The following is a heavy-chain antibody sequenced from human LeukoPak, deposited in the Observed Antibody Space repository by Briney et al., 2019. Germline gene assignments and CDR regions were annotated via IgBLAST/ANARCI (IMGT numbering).Heavy chain of an antibody. Sequence: GGSLRLSCAASGFTFSDYYMSWIRQAPGKGLEWVSYISSSGSTIYYADSVKGRFTISRDNAKNSLYLQMNSLRAEDTAVYYCARDRWPMEMATILGPIDYWGQGTLVTVSS. CDR2: ISSSGSTI. J-gene: IGHJ4*02. D-gene: IGHD5-24*01. V-gene: IGHV3-11*01. CDR3: ARDRWPMEMATILGPIDY. CDR1: GFTFSDYY.